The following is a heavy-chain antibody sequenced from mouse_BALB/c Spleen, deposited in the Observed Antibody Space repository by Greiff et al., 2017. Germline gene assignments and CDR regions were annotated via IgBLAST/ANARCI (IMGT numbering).Heavy chain of an antibody. CDR1: GYSITSDYA. J-gene: IGHJ2*01. CDR2: ISYSGST. CDR3: ARGDDYLFDY. V-gene: IGHV3-2*02. D-gene: IGHD2-4*01. Sequence: EVKLQQSGPGLVKPSQSLSLTCTVTGYSITSDYAWNWIRQFPGNKLEWMGYISYSGSTSYNPSLKSRISITRDTSKNQFFLQLNSVTTQDTATYYCARGDDYLFDYWGQGTTLTVSS.